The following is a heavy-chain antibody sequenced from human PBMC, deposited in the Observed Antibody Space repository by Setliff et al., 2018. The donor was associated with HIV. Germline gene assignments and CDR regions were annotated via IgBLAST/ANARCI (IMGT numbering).Heavy chain of an antibody. CDR3: ARVFPPTRGATTNTPPGVFDI. J-gene: IGHJ3*02. D-gene: IGHD1-1*01. CDR2: IYGSGGT. Sequence: PSETLSLTCTVSGGSMSPYYWSWIRQGDGFGLEWIGRIYGSGGTIYNPSLRSRVTMSVDVSKNQFSLKLSSVTAADTAVYYCARVFPPTRGATTNTPPGVFDIWGQGTMVTVSS. CDR1: GGSMSPYY. V-gene: IGHV4-4*07.